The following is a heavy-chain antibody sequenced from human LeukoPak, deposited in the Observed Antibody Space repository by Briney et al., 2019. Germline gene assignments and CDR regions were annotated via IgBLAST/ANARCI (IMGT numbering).Heavy chain of an antibody. CDR2: INSDGSST. J-gene: IGHJ6*04. V-gene: IGHV3-74*01. Sequence: GGSLRLSCAASGFTFSSYWMHWVRQAPGKGLVWVSRINSDGSSTSYADSVKGRFTISRDNAKNTLYLQMNSLRAEDTAVYYCAREGEYDYVWGSYLKDYYYYGMDVWGKGTTVTVSS. CDR3: AREGEYDYVWGSYLKDYYYYGMDV. CDR1: GFTFSSYW. D-gene: IGHD3-16*02.